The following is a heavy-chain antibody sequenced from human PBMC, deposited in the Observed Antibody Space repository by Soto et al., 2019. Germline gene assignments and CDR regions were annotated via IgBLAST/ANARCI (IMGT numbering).Heavy chain of an antibody. CDR2: IYYSETP. CDR1: GDSIISIFR. Sequence: SETLSLTCAVSGDSIISIFRWAWIRQPPGRGLEWVANIYYSETPYYNPSLQSRVTISVDTSKKQCSLNLGSVTAAYSAVYYCARADKGDYYPLCGQGNLVNVSS. J-gene: IGHJ1*01. CDR3: ARADKGDYYPL. V-gene: IGHV4-38-2*01. D-gene: IGHD4-17*01.